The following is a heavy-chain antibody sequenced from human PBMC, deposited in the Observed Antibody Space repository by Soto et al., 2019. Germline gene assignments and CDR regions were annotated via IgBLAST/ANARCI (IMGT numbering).Heavy chain of an antibody. Sequence: ASVKVSCKXSGYTFTTYDINWVRQATGQGLEWMGWMSPNSGNTGYAQKFQGRVTMTRDTSISTAYMELSSLRSDDTAVYYCARQWELSGYYYGMDVWGQGTTVTVSS. CDR3: ARQWELSGYYYGMDV. V-gene: IGHV1-8*01. CDR2: MSPNSGNT. D-gene: IGHD1-26*01. CDR1: GYTFTTYD. J-gene: IGHJ6*02.